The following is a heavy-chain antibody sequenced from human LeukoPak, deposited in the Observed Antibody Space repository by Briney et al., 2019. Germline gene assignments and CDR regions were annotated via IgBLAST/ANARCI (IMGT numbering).Heavy chain of an antibody. J-gene: IGHJ3*02. V-gene: IGHV4-31*03. D-gene: IGHD3-22*01. CDR3: ARGVTMTRTTYAFDI. Sequence: SETLSLTCTVSGGSLSSGGYYWSWIRQHPGKGLEWVGYIYYSGSTYYNPSLKSRVTISVDTSKNQFSLKLSSVTAADTAVYYCARGVTMTRTTYAFDIWGQGTMVTVSS. CDR1: GGSLSSGGYY. CDR2: IYYSGST.